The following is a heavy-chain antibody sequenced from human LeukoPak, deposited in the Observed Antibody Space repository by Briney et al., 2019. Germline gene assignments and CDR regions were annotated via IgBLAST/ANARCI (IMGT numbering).Heavy chain of an antibody. CDR3: AKKREPGLAGYRGFEY. D-gene: IGHD3-9*01. CDR1: GFTFRSYG. Sequence: PGGSLRLSCAASGFTFRSYGMHWVRQAPGKGLEWVAFIRFDGNTKYYADSVKGLFTISRDISKNTLYLQMNSLRAEDTAVYYCAKKREPGLAGYRGFEYWGQGTPVTVSS. V-gene: IGHV3-30*02. J-gene: IGHJ4*02. CDR2: IRFDGNTK.